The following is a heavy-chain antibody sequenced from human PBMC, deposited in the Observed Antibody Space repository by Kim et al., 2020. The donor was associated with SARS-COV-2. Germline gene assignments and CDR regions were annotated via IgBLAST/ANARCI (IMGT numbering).Heavy chain of an antibody. J-gene: IGHJ4*02. CDR2: ISSDAST. CDR3: AKHPSYYFDSSGAIDY. V-gene: IGHV3-23*01. D-gene: IGHD3-22*01. Sequence: GGSLRLSCAASRFTFTNYAMSWVRQAPGKGLEWVSAISSDASTNYADSVKGRFTISRDNSKNTLYLQMNSLRAEDTAVYYCAKHPSYYFDSSGAIDYWGQGTLGTVS. CDR1: RFTFTNYA.